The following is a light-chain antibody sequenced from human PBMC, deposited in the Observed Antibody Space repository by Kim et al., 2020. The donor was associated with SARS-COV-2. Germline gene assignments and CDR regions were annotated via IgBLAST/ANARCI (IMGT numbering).Light chain of an antibody. CDR2: AAS. Sequence: ASTGDRVTITCRASQGISSYLAWYQQKPGEAPKLLIYAASTLQSGVPSRFSGSGSGTDFTLTISCLQSEDFATYYCQQYYSYLWTFGQGTKVDIK. V-gene: IGKV1-8*01. CDR3: QQYYSYLWT. J-gene: IGKJ1*01. CDR1: QGISSY.